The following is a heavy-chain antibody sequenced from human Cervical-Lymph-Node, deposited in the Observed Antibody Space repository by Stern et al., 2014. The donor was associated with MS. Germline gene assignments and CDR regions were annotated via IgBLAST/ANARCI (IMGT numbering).Heavy chain of an antibody. CDR3: ATTRWDLFTWNWFDP. Sequence: VQLVESGPGLVKPSQTLSLTCTVSGGSISSSGYYWSWIRQPADKGLEWIGRIHDSGSTYYNPSLKSRVTISIDTAKNQFSLTLPFVTAADTAVYYCATTRWDLFTWNWFDPWGQGTLVTVSS. V-gene: IGHV4-61*02. D-gene: IGHD1-26*01. J-gene: IGHJ5*02. CDR1: GGSISSSGYY. CDR2: IHDSGST.